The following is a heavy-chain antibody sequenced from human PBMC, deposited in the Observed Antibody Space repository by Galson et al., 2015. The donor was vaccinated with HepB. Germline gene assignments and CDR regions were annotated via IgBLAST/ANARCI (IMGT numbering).Heavy chain of an antibody. CDR2: ISAYNGNT. J-gene: IGHJ4*02. CDR3: ARESRDDYGGNGAFDY. V-gene: IGHV1-18*01. D-gene: IGHD4-23*01. Sequence: SVKVSCKASGYTFTSYGISWVRQAPGQGLEWMGWISAYNGNTNYAQKLQGRVTMTTDTSTSTAYMELRSLRSDDTAVYYCARESRDDYGGNGAFDYWGQGTLVTVSS. CDR1: GYTFTSYG.